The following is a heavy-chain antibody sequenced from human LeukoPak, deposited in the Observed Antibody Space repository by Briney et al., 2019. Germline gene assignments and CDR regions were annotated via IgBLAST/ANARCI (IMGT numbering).Heavy chain of an antibody. V-gene: IGHV1-69*04. J-gene: IGHJ6*02. CDR2: IIPILGIA. CDR3: ARVGTTVVTPFDYGMDV. CDR1: GGTFSSYA. D-gene: IGHD4-23*01. Sequence: SVKVSCKASGGTFSSYAISWVRQAPGQGLEWMGRIIPILGIANYAQKFQGRVTITADKSTSTAYMELSSLRSEDTAVYYCARVGTTVVTPFDYGMDVWGQRTTVTVSS.